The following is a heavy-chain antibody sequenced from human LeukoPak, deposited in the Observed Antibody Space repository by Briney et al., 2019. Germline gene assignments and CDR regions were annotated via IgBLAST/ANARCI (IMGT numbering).Heavy chain of an antibody. Sequence: ASVKVSCKASGYSFTNYAMNWVRQAPGQGLEWMGWIETNTGTPTYAQGFTGRFVFSLDTSVSTAYQQISGLKADDTAVYYCARDREGYLAWGQGTLVTVSS. V-gene: IGHV7-4-1*02. CDR1: GYSFTNYA. CDR3: ARDREGYLA. J-gene: IGHJ5*02. CDR2: IETNTGTP. D-gene: IGHD1-1*01.